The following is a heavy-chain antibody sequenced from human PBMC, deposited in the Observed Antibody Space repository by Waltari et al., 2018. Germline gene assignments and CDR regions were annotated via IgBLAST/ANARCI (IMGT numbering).Heavy chain of an antibody. Sequence: QVQLQGSGPGLVKPSETLSLTCTVSGGSISGYYWSWLRQPPGQGLEWIGYIYYIGSTNTNPSLKSRVTISVDTSRNQFSLKLTSVTAADTAVYYCVRDKITTGAFDSWGQGTMVTVSS. CDR2: IYYIGST. D-gene: IGHD4-17*01. V-gene: IGHV4-59*01. J-gene: IGHJ3*01. CDR3: VRDKITTGAFDS. CDR1: GGSISGYY.